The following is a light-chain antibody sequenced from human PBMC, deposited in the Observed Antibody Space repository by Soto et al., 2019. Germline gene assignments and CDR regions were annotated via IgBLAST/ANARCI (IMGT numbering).Light chain of an antibody. V-gene: IGLV1-40*01. J-gene: IGLJ3*02. Sequence: QSVLTQPPSVSGAPGQRVTISCTGSTSNSGAGYEVHWYQQLPGTAPKLLVSGHNSRPSGVPDRFSGFKSGASASLVITGLEAEDEADYYCQSYDNSLSGSGVFGGGTKLTVL. CDR3: QSYDNSLSGSGV. CDR2: GHN. CDR1: TSNSGAGYE.